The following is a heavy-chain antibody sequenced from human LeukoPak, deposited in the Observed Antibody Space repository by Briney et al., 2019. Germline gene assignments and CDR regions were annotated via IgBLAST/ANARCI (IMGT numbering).Heavy chain of an antibody. V-gene: IGHV3-30*01. D-gene: IGHD5-18*01. Sequence: GGSLGLSCAASGFTFTNAGIHWVRLAAGKGLEWVSFISHDGTNKYYSDSVDGRFTVSRLNSQNTVYLQMTDLRLDDTATYYCASEDVDTGDFWGQGTLVTVSS. CDR1: GFTFTNAG. CDR2: ISHDGTNK. J-gene: IGHJ4*02. CDR3: ASEDVDTGDF.